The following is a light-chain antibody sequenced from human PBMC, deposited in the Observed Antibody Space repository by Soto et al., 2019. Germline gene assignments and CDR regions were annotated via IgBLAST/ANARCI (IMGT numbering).Light chain of an antibody. CDR1: QSVSSN. J-gene: IGKJ2*01. CDR2: GAS. Sequence: EIVMTQSPATLSVSPGERAALSCRASQSVSSNFAWYQQKPGQAPRLLIYGASTRATGIPARFSGSGSGTEFTLTIGSLQSEDFAVYYCQQYNNWPRTFGQGTKLEIK. V-gene: IGKV3-15*01. CDR3: QQYNNWPRT.